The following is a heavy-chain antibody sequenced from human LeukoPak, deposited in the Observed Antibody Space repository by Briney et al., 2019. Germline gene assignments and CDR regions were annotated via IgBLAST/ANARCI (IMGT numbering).Heavy chain of an antibody. Sequence: GGSLRLSCAASGFTFSTYWMSWVRQAPGKELEWVANIRQDGNEIYYVDSVRGRFTISRDNAKNSLYLQMNSLRAEDTAVYYCARDKVVGATHFDYWGQGTLVTVSS. CDR1: GFTFSTYW. CDR2: IRQDGNEI. V-gene: IGHV3-7*01. J-gene: IGHJ4*02. CDR3: ARDKVVGATHFDY. D-gene: IGHD1-26*01.